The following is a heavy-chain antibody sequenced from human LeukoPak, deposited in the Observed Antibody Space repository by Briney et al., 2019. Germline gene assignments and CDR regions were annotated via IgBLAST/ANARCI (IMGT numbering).Heavy chain of an antibody. Sequence: GGSLRLSCAAPGFTFSSYAMSWVRQAPREGLEWVSAISGSGGSTYYADSVKGRFTISRDNSKNTLYLQMNSLRAEDTAVYYCAKDLDPYYYDSSGYYYSFDYWGRETLVTVFS. CDR3: AKDLDPYYYDSSGYYYSFDY. J-gene: IGHJ4*02. D-gene: IGHD3-22*01. CDR1: GFTFSSYA. CDR2: ISGSGGST. V-gene: IGHV3-23*01.